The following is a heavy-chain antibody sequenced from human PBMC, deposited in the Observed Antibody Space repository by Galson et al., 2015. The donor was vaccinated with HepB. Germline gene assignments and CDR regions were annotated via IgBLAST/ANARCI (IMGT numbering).Heavy chain of an antibody. CDR2: ISSSSSYI. V-gene: IGHV3-21*01. Sequence: SLRLSCAASGFTFSSYSMNWVRQAPGKGLEWVSSISSSSSYIYYADSVKGRFTISRDNAKNSLYLQMNSLRAEDTAVYYCARDGPKPLLTVLHWYFDLWGRGTLVTVSS. CDR3: ARDGPKPLLTVLHWYFDL. D-gene: IGHD1-14*01. CDR1: GFTFSSYS. J-gene: IGHJ2*01.